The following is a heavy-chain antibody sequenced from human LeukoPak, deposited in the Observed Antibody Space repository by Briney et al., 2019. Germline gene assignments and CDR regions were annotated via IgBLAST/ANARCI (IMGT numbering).Heavy chain of an antibody. J-gene: IGHJ4*02. CDR3: AREDHYGSGFDY. D-gene: IGHD3-10*01. V-gene: IGHV3-66*01. CDR2: LYSGGTT. Sequence: GGSLRLSCAASGFSVSSKYMSWVRQAPGKGLGWVSVLYSGGTTYYADSVKGRFTISRDNSKNTLYLQMNSLRAEDTAVYYCAREDHYGSGFDYWGQGTLVTVSS. CDR1: GFSVSSKY.